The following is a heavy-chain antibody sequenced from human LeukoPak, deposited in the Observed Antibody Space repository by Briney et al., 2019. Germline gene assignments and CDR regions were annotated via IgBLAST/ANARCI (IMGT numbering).Heavy chain of an antibody. Sequence: AASVKVSCKASGYTFTNYGFSWVRQAPGQGLEWMGWISPYYGNTKYAQKFQARVTMTTNTSTTIAYMELRSLRSDDTAVYYCARDTYCSSTSCFPYHMDVWGTGTTVTVSS. J-gene: IGHJ6*03. CDR3: ARDTYCSSTSCFPYHMDV. D-gene: IGHD2-2*01. CDR1: GYTFTNYG. CDR2: ISPYYGNT. V-gene: IGHV1-18*01.